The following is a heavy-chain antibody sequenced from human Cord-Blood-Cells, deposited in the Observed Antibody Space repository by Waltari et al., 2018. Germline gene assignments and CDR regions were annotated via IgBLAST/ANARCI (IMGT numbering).Heavy chain of an antibody. CDR2: SNHSGST. D-gene: IGHD6-13*01. CDR3: AGQRVIAAAGYDY. V-gene: IGHV4-34*01. Sequence: QVQLQQWGAGLLKPSETLSLTCAVYGGSFSGYYWSWIRQPPGKGLEWIGESNHSGSTTYNPSLKSRVTISVDTSKNQFSLKLSSVTAADTAVYYCAGQRVIAAAGYDYWGQGTLVTVSS. CDR1: GGSFSGYY. J-gene: IGHJ4*02.